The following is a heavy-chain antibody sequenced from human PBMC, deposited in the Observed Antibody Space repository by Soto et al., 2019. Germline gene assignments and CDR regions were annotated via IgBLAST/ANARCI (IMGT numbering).Heavy chain of an antibody. CDR1: GFTFTNYG. CDR2: VSKSDYT. V-gene: IGHV3-21*01. Sequence: LRLSCAVSGFTFTNYGINCVRQAPGKGLEWVSSVSKSDYTYYSESVKGRFTISRDNARNSVSLQMDNLRAEDTAVYYCTREDSIIIPAVADFWGQGTLVTVSS. J-gene: IGHJ4*02. D-gene: IGHD6-19*01. CDR3: TREDSIIIPAVADF.